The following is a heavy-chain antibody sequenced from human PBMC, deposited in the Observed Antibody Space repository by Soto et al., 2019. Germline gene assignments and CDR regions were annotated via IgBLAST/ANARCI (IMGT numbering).Heavy chain of an antibody. CDR2: ISYDGSNK. D-gene: IGHD3-3*01. CDR1: GFTFSSYG. V-gene: IGHV3-30*18. Sequence: SLRLSCAASGFTFSSYGMHWVRQAPGKGLEWVAVISYDGSNKYYADSVKGRFTISRDNSKNTLYLQMNSLRAEDTAVYYCAKVLANTISMDGWGKGTTVTVSS. CDR3: AKVLANTISMDG. J-gene: IGHJ6*03.